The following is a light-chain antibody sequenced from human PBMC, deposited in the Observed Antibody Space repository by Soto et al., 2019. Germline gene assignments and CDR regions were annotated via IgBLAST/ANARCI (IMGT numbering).Light chain of an antibody. Sequence: DIHMTQSPSSLSASVGDRVTITCRASQSITKFLNWYQHKPGTAPKLLIYGASSLQRGVPSRFSGSGSGTDFTLTISSLEPEDFATYYCQHSYTTPRTCGQGTKLEI. CDR1: QSITKF. CDR3: QHSYTTPRT. V-gene: IGKV1-39*01. CDR2: GAS. J-gene: IGKJ2*02.